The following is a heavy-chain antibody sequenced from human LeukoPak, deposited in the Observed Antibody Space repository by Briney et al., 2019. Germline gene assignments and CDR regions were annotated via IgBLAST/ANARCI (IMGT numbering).Heavy chain of an antibody. CDR3: ARTSGSGYDPNFDY. Sequence: SETLSLTCAVYGGSFSGYYWIWIRQPPGKGLEWIGEINHSGSTNYNPSLKSRVTISVDTSKNQFSLKLSSVTAADTAVYYCARTSGSGYDPNFDYWGQGTLVTVSS. CDR2: INHSGST. CDR1: GGSFSGYY. D-gene: IGHD5-12*01. V-gene: IGHV4-34*01. J-gene: IGHJ4*02.